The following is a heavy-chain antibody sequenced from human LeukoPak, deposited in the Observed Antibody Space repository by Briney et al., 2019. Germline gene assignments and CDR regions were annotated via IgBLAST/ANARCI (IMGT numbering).Heavy chain of an antibody. CDR3: ARRGATVTTYLAFDI. V-gene: IGHV5-51*01. Sequence: GESLKISRKGSGYSFTSYWIGWVRQMPGKGLEWMGIIYPGDSDTRYSPSFQGQVTISADKSISTAYLQWSSLKASDTAMYYCARRGATVTTYLAFDIWGQGTMVTVSS. D-gene: IGHD4-17*01. J-gene: IGHJ3*02. CDR1: GYSFTSYW. CDR2: IYPGDSDT.